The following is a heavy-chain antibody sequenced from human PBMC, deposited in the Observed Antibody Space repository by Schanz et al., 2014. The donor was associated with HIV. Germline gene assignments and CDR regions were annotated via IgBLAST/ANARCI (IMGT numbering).Heavy chain of an antibody. CDR2: ISGSGGST. V-gene: IGHV3-23*01. J-gene: IGHJ6*02. Sequence: EVQLLESGGGLVQPGGSLRLSCAASGFTFSSYAMSWVRQAPGKGLEWVSAISGSGGSTYYADSVKGRFTISRDNSKNTLYLQMNSLRAEDTAVYYCAKVDDYYDSSGYHTRHYYYYGMDVWGQGTTVTVSS. CDR1: GFTFSSYA. CDR3: AKVDDYYDSSGYHTRHYYYYGMDV. D-gene: IGHD3-22*01.